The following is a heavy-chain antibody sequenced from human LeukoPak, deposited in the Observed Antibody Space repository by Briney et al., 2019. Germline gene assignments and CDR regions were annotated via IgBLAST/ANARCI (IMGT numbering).Heavy chain of an antibody. CDR2: ISPDGSDT. Sequence: GGSLRLSCAASGFTFSDNWMHWVRQAPGKGLVWVSRISPDGSDTVYADSVKGRFTVSRDNSKNTLYLQMNSLRAEDTAVYYCAKRLGELSLRGGDYWGQGTLVTVSS. CDR3: AKRLGELSLRGGDY. V-gene: IGHV3-74*01. J-gene: IGHJ4*02. CDR1: GFTFSDNW. D-gene: IGHD3-16*02.